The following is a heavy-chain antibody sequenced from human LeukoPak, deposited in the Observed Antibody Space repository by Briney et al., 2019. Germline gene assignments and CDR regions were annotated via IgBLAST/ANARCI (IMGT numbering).Heavy chain of an antibody. CDR1: GFTFSSDW. CDR3: ARIYYYYGMDV. Sequence: PGGSLRLSCAASGFTFSSDWMSWVRQAPGKGLEWVANIKQDGSEKYYVDSVKGRFTISRDNAKNSLYLQMNSLRAEDTAVYYCARIYYYYGMDVWGQGTTVTVSS. J-gene: IGHJ6*02. D-gene: IGHD3-3*02. V-gene: IGHV3-7*01. CDR2: IKQDGSEK.